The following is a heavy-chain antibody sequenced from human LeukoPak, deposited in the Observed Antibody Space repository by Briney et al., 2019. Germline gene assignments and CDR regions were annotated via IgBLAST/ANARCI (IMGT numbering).Heavy chain of an antibody. CDR2: TYYRSKWYN. CDR1: GDSVSSNSAA. CDR3: ASKNNLMEFAY. Sequence: SQTLSLTCAISGDSVSSNSAAWSWIRQSPSRGLEWLGRTYYRSKWYNDYAVSVKSRITTNPDTSKNQFSLQLSSLTPEDTAVYYCASKNNLMEFAYWGQGTLVTVSS. J-gene: IGHJ4*02. V-gene: IGHV6-1*01. D-gene: IGHD1/OR15-1a*01.